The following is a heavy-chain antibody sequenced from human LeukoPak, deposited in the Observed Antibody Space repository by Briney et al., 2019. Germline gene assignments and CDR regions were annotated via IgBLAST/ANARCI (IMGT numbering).Heavy chain of an antibody. J-gene: IGHJ4*02. CDR2: ISSSGSTI. CDR3: ARASPPYYYDSSGYYLDY. Sequence: GGSLRLSCAASGFTFSSYEMNWARQAPGKGLEWVSYISSSGSTIYYADSVKGRFTISRDNAKNSLYLQMNSLRAEDTAVYYCARASPPYYYDSSGYYLDYWGQGTLVTVSS. V-gene: IGHV3-48*03. D-gene: IGHD3-22*01. CDR1: GFTFSSYE.